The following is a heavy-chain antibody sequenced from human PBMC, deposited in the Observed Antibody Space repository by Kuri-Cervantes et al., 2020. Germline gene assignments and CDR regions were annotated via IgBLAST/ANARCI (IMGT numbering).Heavy chain of an antibody. CDR3: ARVISIAVAGGGYFDY. V-gene: IGHV3-74*01. CDR2: INSDGSST. Sequence: ETLSLTCAASGFTFSSYWMHWVRQAPGKGLVWVSRINSDGSSTSYADSVKGRFTISRDNAKNTLYLQMNSLRAEDTAVYYCARVISIAVAGGGYFDYWGQGTLVTVSS. J-gene: IGHJ4*02. D-gene: IGHD6-19*01. CDR1: GFTFSSYW.